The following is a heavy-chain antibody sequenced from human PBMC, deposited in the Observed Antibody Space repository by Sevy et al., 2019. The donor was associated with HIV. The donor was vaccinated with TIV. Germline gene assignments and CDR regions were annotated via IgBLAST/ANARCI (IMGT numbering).Heavy chain of an antibody. CDR1: GFTFSSYA. Sequence: GGSLRLSCAASGFTFSSYAMSWVRQAPGKGLEWVSAISGSGCSKSYADSVKGRFTISRDNSKNTLYLQMNSLRAEDTAVYYCAKVQDYGDYPPGYWGQGTLVTVSS. V-gene: IGHV3-23*01. J-gene: IGHJ4*02. D-gene: IGHD4-17*01. CDR3: AKVQDYGDYPPGY. CDR2: ISGSGCSK.